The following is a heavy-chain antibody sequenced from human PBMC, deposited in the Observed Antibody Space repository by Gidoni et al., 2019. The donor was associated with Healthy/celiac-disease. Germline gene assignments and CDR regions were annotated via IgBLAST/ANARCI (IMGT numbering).Heavy chain of an antibody. CDR3: ARGPYCSGGSCENWFDP. CDR1: GGSISSSY. D-gene: IGHD2-15*01. J-gene: IGHJ5*02. CDR2: IYYSGST. Sequence: QVQLQESGPGLVKPSETLSLTCTVSGGSISSSYWSWIRQPPGKGLEWIGYIYYSGSTNYNPSLKSRVTISVDTSKNQFSLKLSSVTAADTAVYYCARGPYCSGGSCENWFDPWGQGTLVTVSS. V-gene: IGHV4-59*01.